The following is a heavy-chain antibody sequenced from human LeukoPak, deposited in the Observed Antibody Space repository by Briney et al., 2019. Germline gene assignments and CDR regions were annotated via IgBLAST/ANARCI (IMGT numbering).Heavy chain of an antibody. CDR1: GNYW. CDR2: INSDGSWT. Sequence: PGGSLRLSCAASGNYWMHWVRQAPGKGLVWVSHINSDGSWTSYADSVKGRFTISKDNAKNTVYLQMNSLRAEDTAVYYCARANGMDVWGQGTTVTVSS. J-gene: IGHJ6*02. V-gene: IGHV3-74*01. CDR3: ARANGMDV.